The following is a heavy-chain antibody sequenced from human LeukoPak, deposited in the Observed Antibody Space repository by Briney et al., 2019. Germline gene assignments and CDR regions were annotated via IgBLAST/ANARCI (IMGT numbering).Heavy chain of an antibody. CDR2: INPNSGGT. J-gene: IGHJ4*02. V-gene: IGHV1-2*02. CDR1: GYTFTGYY. Sequence: GASVKVSCRASGYTFTGYYMHWVRQAPGQGLEWMGWINPNSGGTNYAQKFQGRVTMTRDTSISTAYMELSRLRSDDTAVYYCARARAPVAAAAGYWGQGTLVTVSS. CDR3: ARARAPVAAAAGY. D-gene: IGHD6-13*01.